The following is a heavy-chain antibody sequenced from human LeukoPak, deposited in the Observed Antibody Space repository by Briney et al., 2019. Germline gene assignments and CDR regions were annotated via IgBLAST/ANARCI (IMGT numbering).Heavy chain of an antibody. V-gene: IGHV3-30*14. Sequence: GGSLRLSCAASGFTFSSYAMHWVRQAPGKGLEWVAVISYDGSNKYYADSVKGRFTISRDNSKNTLYLQMNSLRAEDTAVYYCAREGRGRGGYFDYWGQGTLVTVSS. CDR1: GFTFSSYA. CDR2: ISYDGSNK. D-gene: IGHD3-16*01. CDR3: AREGRGRGGYFDY. J-gene: IGHJ4*02.